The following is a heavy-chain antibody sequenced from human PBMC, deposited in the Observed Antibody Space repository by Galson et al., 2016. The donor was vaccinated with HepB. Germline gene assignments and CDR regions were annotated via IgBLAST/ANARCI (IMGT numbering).Heavy chain of an antibody. CDR1: GFSLSTTAMR. CDR2: IDWDDDK. CDR3: ARMWSSGWTTYFDY. Sequence: PALVKPTQTLTLTCTFSGFSLSTTAMRVSWIRQPPGKALEWLARIDWDDDKFYSTSLKTRLTISKDTSKNQVVLTMTNMDPVDTATYYCARMWSSGWTTYFDYWGQGTLVTVSS. D-gene: IGHD6-19*01. J-gene: IGHJ4*02. V-gene: IGHV2-70*04.